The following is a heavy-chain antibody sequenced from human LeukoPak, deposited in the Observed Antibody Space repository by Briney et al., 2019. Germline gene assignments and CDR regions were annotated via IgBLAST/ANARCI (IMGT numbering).Heavy chain of an antibody. J-gene: IGHJ4*02. D-gene: IGHD5-18*01. V-gene: IGHV4-34*01. CDR1: GGSFSGYY. CDR3: ARSGYSYGYRVSDY. CDR2: INHSGST. Sequence: KPSETLSLTCAVYGGSFSGYYWGWIRQPPGKGLEWIGEINHSGSTNYNPSLKSRVTISVDTSKNQFSLKLSYVTAADTAVYYCARSGYSYGYRVSDYWGQGTLVTVSS.